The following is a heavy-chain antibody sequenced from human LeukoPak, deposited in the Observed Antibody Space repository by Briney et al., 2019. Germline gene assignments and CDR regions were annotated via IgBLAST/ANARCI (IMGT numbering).Heavy chain of an antibody. J-gene: IGHJ5*02. Sequence: KPSETLSLTCTVSGGSISSSSYYWGWIRQPPGKGLEWIGIIYHSGSTYYNPSLKSRVTISVDTSKNQFSLKLSSVTAADTAVYYCARDLVAYDSSGYPSYGWFDPWGQGTLVTVSS. CDR2: IYHSGST. CDR1: GGSISSSSYY. CDR3: ARDLVAYDSSGYPSYGWFDP. D-gene: IGHD3-22*01. V-gene: IGHV4-39*07.